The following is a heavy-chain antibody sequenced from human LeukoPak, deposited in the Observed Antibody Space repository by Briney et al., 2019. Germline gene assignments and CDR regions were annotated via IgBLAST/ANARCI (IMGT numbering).Heavy chain of an antibody. Sequence: SETLSLTCTVSGGSISSYYWSWIRQPPGKGLEWIGYIYYSGSTNYSPSLKSRVTISVDTSKNQFSLKLSSVTAADTAVYYCAREADSSSWYYFDYWGQGTLVTVSS. V-gene: IGHV4-59*01. CDR2: IYYSGST. CDR3: AREADSSSWYYFDY. J-gene: IGHJ4*02. CDR1: GGSISSYY. D-gene: IGHD6-13*01.